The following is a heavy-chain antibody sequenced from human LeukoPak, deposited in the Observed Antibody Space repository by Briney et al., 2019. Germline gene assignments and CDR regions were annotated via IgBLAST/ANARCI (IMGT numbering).Heavy chain of an antibody. D-gene: IGHD1-26*01. CDR1: GYSFTSYW. CDR2: IYPGDSDT. V-gene: IGHV5-51*01. Sequence: GESLKISCKGSGYSFTSYWIGWARQMPGKGLEWMGIIYPGDSDTRYSPSFQGQVTISADKSISTAYLQWSSLKASDTAMYYCARPGRIVGASRYYYMDVWGKGTTVTVSS. CDR3: ARPGRIVGASRYYYMDV. J-gene: IGHJ6*03.